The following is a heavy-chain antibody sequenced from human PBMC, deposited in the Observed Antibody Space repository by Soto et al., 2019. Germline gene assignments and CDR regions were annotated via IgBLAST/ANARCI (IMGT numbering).Heavy chain of an antibody. CDR1: GFSLSNTGMT. CDR3: ARSRFEILTGPFDS. D-gene: IGHD3-9*01. Sequence: QITLKESGPALVNPTQTLTLTCTFSGFSLSNTGMTVGWNRQPPGKALEWLALIYWHDDKRYNPSLKNRLTIAKDNSKNQVVLTLTYVGPVDTATYYCARSRFEILTGPFDSWGQGTLVTVST. V-gene: IGHV2-5*01. J-gene: IGHJ5*01. CDR2: IYWHDDK.